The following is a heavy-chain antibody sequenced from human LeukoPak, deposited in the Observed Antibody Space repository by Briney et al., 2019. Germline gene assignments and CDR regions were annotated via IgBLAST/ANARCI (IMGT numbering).Heavy chain of an antibody. CDR2: ISVSGGMT. J-gene: IGHJ4*02. Sequence: GGSLRLSCAVAGITLSNYGMSWVRQAPGKGLEWVAGISVSGGMTNYADSVRGRFTISRDNTKNTRYLQLSTLRAEDTAVYRCANRGVVIRVILVGFHKEAYYFDSWGQGALVTVSS. V-gene: IGHV3-23*01. CDR3: ANRGVVIRVILVGFHKEAYYFDS. D-gene: IGHD3-22*01. CDR1: GITLSNYG.